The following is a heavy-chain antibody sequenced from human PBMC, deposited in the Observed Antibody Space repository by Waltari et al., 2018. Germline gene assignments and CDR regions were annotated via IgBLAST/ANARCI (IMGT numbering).Heavy chain of an antibody. CDR2: VSPNSGDT. Sequence: QVQLVQSGTEVKEPGASVKVSCKASGYTFTTFDVNWVRQAPGQGLEWLGWVSPNSGDTGYAQKFQGRVTMTRNTSISTVYMELSSLTSEDTALYYCARGASQGVDYWGQGTLVTVSS. CDR1: GYTFTTFD. V-gene: IGHV1-8*01. D-gene: IGHD3-16*01. J-gene: IGHJ4*02. CDR3: ARGASQGVDY.